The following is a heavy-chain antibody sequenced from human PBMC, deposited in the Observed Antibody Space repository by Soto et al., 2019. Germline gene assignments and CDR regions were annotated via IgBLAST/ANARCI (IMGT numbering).Heavy chain of an antibody. CDR3: TSRRDWTAGDPFTY. D-gene: IGHD2-21*01. V-gene: IGHV1-18*01. J-gene: IGHJ4*02. Sequence: ASVKVSCKASGYTFTSYGISWVRQAPGQGLERMGWISAYNGNTNYAQKLQGRVTMTTDTSTSTAYMELRSLRSDDTTVYYCTSRRDWTAGDPFTYWGLETLVPVS. CDR1: GYTFTSYG. CDR2: ISAYNGNT.